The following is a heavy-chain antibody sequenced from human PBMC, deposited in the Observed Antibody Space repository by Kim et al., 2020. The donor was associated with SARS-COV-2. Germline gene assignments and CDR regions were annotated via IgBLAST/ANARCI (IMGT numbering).Heavy chain of an antibody. V-gene: IGHV7-4-1*02. CDR2: INTNTGNP. J-gene: IGHJ6*02. CDR1: GYSFPTYA. Sequence: ASVKVSCKASGYSFPTYALNWVRQAPGQGLEWMGWINTNTGNPTYAQGFTERFVFSLDTSVSTALLQISNLKSEDTAVYYCARELQSFYYYYYGMDVWGQ. CDR3: ARELQSFYYYYYGMDV. D-gene: IGHD4-4*01.